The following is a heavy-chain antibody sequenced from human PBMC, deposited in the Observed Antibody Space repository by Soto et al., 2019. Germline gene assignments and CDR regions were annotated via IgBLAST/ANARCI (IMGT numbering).Heavy chain of an antibody. CDR1: GYTHTCHY. V-gene: IGHV1-2*04. J-gene: IGHJ6*02. CDR3: ARDLSPERYYGSSGYYSTGGYYGMDV. D-gene: IGHD3-22*01. CDR2: INPNSGGK. Sequence: AASVNDSRMASGYTHTCHYRHGVRQAPGQGLEGMGWINPNSGGKNNAQKLQDWLTMTRDTSFREDYMELSRLRSGDTAVHYCARDLSPERYYGSSGYYSTGGYYGMDVWGQGTMVTVPS.